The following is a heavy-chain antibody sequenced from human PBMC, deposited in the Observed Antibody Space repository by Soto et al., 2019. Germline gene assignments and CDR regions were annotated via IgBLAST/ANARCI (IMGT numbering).Heavy chain of an antibody. J-gene: IGHJ6*02. CDR2: ISYDGSNK. CDR3: ARDAAQYYYYYGMDV. Sequence: QVQLVESGGGVVQPGRSLRLSCAASGFTFSSYAMHWVHQAPGKGLEWVAVISYDGSNKYYADSVKGRFTISRDNSKNTLYLQMNSLRAEDTAVYYCARDAAQYYYYYGMDVWGQGTTVTVSS. V-gene: IGHV3-30-3*01. CDR1: GFTFSSYA.